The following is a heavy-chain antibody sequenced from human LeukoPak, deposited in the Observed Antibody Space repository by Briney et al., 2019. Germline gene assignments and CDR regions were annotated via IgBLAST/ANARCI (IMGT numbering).Heavy chain of an antibody. CDR1: GYSFTSYG. D-gene: IGHD2-2*01. J-gene: IGHJ4*02. CDR3: ARAEQYQLLLH. V-gene: IGHV1-18*01. Sequence: GASVKVSCKASGYSFTSYGITWVRQAPGQGLEGMGWISAYNGNTNYAQKLQGRVTMTTDTSTSTAYLDLRSLRSDDTAVYYCARAEQYQLLLHWGQGTLVTVSS. CDR2: ISAYNGNT.